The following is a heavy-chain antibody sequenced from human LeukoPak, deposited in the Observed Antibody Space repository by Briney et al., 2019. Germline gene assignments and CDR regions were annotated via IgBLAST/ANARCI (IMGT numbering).Heavy chain of an antibody. CDR1: GFTFSSYA. Sequence: GGSLRLSCAASGFTFSSYAMSWVRQAPGKGLEWVSYISSSSSTIYYADSVKGRFTISRDNAKNSLYLQMNSLRAEDTAVYYCARTLGSGPDYWGQGTLVTVSS. CDR2: ISSSSSTI. J-gene: IGHJ4*02. D-gene: IGHD6-19*01. V-gene: IGHV3-48*01. CDR3: ARTLGSGPDY.